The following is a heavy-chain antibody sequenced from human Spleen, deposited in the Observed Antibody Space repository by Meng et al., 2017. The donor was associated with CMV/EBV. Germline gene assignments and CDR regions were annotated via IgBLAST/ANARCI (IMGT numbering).Heavy chain of an antibody. V-gene: IGHV4-34*01. Sequence: SETLSLTCAVYGGFFSGYYWTWIRQAPGKGLEYIGESNHIGKTKHNPSLKNRVTISVDTSKNQFSLKLSSVTAADTAVYYCAREGWGDCSGGSCYSGWFDPWGQGTLVTVSS. CDR1: GGFFSGYY. J-gene: IGHJ5*02. D-gene: IGHD2-15*01. CDR3: AREGWGDCSGGSCYSGWFDP. CDR2: SNHIGKT.